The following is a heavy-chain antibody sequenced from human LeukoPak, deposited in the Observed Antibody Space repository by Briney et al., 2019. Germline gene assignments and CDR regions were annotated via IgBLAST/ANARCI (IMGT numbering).Heavy chain of an antibody. CDR2: IYPGDSDT. Sequence: GASLQISFKGSGYSFTSYWIGWVRPVPGKGLEWMGIIYPGDSDTRYSPSFQGQVTISADKSISTAYLQWSSLKASDTAMYYCARPSGIADDYYYGMDVWGQGTTVTVSS. J-gene: IGHJ6*02. V-gene: IGHV5-51*01. D-gene: IGHD6-13*01. CDR3: ARPSGIADDYYYGMDV. CDR1: GYSFTSYW.